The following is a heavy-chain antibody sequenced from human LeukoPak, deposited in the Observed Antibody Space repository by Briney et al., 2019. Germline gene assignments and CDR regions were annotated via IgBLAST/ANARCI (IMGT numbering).Heavy chain of an antibody. J-gene: IGHJ4*02. CDR2: IYYSGST. D-gene: IGHD2-15*01. CDR3: AIGADLSGGSCYLFDY. Sequence: PSETLSLTCTVSGGSISSYYWSWIRQPPGKGLEWIGYIYYSGSTNYNPSLKSRVTISVDTSKNQFSLKLSSVTAADTAVYYCAIGADLSGGSCYLFDYWGQGTLVTVSS. V-gene: IGHV4-59*12. CDR1: GGSISSYY.